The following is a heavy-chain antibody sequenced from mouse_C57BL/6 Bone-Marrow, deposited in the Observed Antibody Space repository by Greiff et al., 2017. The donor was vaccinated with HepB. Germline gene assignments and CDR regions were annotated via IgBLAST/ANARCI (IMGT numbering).Heavy chain of an antibody. J-gene: IGHJ1*03. V-gene: IGHV2-6*03. CDR1: GFSLTSYG. CDR2: IWSDGST. D-gene: IGHD1-1*01. CDR3: ARPHDYGSSYWYFDV. Sequence: VMLVESGPGLVAPSQSLSITCTVSGFSLTSYGVHWVRQPPGKGLEWLVVIWSDGSTTYNSALKSRLSISKDNSKSQVFLKMNSHQTDDTAMYYCARPHDYGSSYWYFDVWGTGTTVTVSS.